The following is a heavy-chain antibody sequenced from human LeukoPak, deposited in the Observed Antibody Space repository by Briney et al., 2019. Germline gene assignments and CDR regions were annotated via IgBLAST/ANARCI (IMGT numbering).Heavy chain of an antibody. CDR1: GFTFSSYA. CDR3: VKSWFPSGYYYNY. J-gene: IGHJ4*02. D-gene: IGHD3-22*01. V-gene: IGHV3-23*01. Sequence: GGSLRLSCAASGFTFSSYAMSWVRQAPGKGLEWVSAISGSGGSTYYADSVKGRFTISRDNSKNTLYLQMNSLRAEDTAVYYCVKSWFPSGYYYNYWGQGTLVTVSS. CDR2: ISGSGGST.